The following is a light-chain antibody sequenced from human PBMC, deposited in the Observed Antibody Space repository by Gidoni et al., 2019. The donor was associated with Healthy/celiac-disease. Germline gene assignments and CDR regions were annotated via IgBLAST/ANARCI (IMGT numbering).Light chain of an antibody. CDR2: DAS. CDR3: QQFNSYPPT. Sequence: AIQLTQSPSSLSASVGDRVTITCRASQGISSALAWYQQKPGKAPKLLIYDASSLESGVPSRFRCSGSGTDFTLTISSLQPEDFATYYCQQFNSYPPTFGQGTRLEIK. J-gene: IGKJ5*01. V-gene: IGKV1-13*02. CDR1: QGISSA.